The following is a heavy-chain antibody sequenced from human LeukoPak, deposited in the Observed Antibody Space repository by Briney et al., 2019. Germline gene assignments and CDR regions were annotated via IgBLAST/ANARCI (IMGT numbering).Heavy chain of an antibody. D-gene: IGHD3-10*01. V-gene: IGHV3-33*01. CDR2: IWYDGSNK. J-gene: IGHJ4*02. Sequence: PGGSLRLSCAASGFTFSSYGMHWVRQAPGKGLEWVAVIWYDGSNKYYADSVKGRFTISRDNSKNTLYLQMNSLRAEDTAVYYCARDRDGWFGDPIGYWGQGTLVTVSS. CDR1: GFTFSSYG. CDR3: ARDRDGWFGDPIGY.